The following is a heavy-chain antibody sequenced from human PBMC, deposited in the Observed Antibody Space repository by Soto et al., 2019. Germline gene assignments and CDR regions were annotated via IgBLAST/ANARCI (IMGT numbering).Heavy chain of an antibody. J-gene: IGHJ4*02. CDR1: GGSFSGYS. Sequence: PSETLSLTCAVYGGSFSGYSWSWIRQPPGKGLEWIGYIYYSGSTNYNPSLKSRVTISVDTSKNQFSLKLSSVTAADTAVYYCARRWGPGFDYWGQGTLVTVSS. D-gene: IGHD7-27*01. CDR3: ARRWGPGFDY. CDR2: IYYSGST. V-gene: IGHV4-59*08.